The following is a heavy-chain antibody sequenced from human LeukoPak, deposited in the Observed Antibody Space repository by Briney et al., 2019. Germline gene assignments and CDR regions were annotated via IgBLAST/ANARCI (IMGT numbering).Heavy chain of an antibody. D-gene: IGHD1-7*01. Sequence: SETLSLTCAVYGGSFSGYYWSWIRQPPGKGLEWIGEINHSGSTNYNPSLKSRATISVDTSKNQFSLKLSSVSAADTAVYYCAGVRGGTGTRAYNWFDPWGQGTLVTVSS. CDR2: INHSGST. V-gene: IGHV4-34*01. CDR1: GGSFSGYY. CDR3: AGVRGGTGTRAYNWFDP. J-gene: IGHJ5*02.